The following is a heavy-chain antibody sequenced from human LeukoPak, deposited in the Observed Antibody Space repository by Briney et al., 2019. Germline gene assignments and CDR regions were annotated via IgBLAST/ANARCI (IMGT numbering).Heavy chain of an antibody. CDR1: GFTFSSYA. J-gene: IGHJ4*02. V-gene: IGHV3-23*01. D-gene: IGHD6-13*01. CDR3: AKDLLRYSSSWYTLWDY. Sequence: GGSLRLFCAASGFTFSSYAMSWVRQAPGKGLEWVSAISGSGGSTYYADSVKGRFTISRDNSKNTLYLQMNSLRAEDTAVYYCAKDLLRYSSSWYTLWDYWGQGTLVTVSS. CDR2: ISGSGGST.